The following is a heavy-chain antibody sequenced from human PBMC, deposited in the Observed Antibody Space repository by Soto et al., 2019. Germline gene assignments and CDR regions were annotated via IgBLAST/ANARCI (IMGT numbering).Heavy chain of an antibody. Sequence: QVQLQQWGAGLLKPSETLSLTCAVYGGSFSGYYWTWIRQPPGKGLEWIGEINHSGNTNYNPSLKSRVTISLDMSKNQFSLKLRSVTAADTAVYYCARGFHSSALFSRYTKFDNWDQGTLVTVSS. CDR2: INHSGNT. CDR3: ARGFHSSALFSRYTKFDN. D-gene: IGHD6-6*01. V-gene: IGHV4-34*01. J-gene: IGHJ4*02. CDR1: GGSFSGYY.